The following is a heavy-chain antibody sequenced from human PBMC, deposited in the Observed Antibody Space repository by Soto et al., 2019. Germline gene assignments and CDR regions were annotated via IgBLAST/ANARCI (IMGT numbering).Heavy chain of an antibody. CDR3: ARDRPFLFLEWLPMDV. D-gene: IGHD3-3*01. CDR1: GFTFSSYW. CDR2: IKQDGSEK. V-gene: IGHV3-7*01. J-gene: IGHJ6*02. Sequence: QPGGSLRLSCAASGFTFSSYWMSWVRQAPGKGLEWVANIKQDGSEKYYVDSVKGRFTISRDNAKNSLYLQMNSLRAEDTAVYYCARDRPFLFLEWLPMDVWGQGTTVTVSS.